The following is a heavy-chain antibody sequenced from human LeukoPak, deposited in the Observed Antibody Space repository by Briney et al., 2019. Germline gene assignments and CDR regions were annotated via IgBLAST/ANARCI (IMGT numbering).Heavy chain of an antibody. Sequence: SETLSFTCTVSGGSISSYYWSWIRQPPGKGLEWVGYIYYSGSTNYNPSLKSRVTISVDTSKNQFSLRLSSVTAADTAVYYCARQSSYXXXYNWFXP. CDR1: GGSISSYY. D-gene: IGHD4-17*01. J-gene: IGHJ5*02. V-gene: IGHV4-59*01. CDR2: IYYSGST. CDR3: ARQSSYXXXYNWFXP.